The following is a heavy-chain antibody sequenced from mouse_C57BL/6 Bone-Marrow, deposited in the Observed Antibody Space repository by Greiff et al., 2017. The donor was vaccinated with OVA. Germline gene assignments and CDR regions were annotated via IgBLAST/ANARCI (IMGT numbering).Heavy chain of an antibody. V-gene: IGHV5-6*01. CDR1: GFTFSSYG. Sequence: EVKLVESGGDLVKPGGSLKLSCAASGFTFSSYGMSWVRQTPDKRLEWVATISSGGSYTYSPDSVKGRFTISRDNAKNTLYLQMSSLKSEDTAMYYCARQGFLLLRHYAMDYWGQGTSVTVSS. D-gene: IGHD1-1*01. CDR3: ARQGFLLLRHYAMDY. CDR2: ISSGGSYT. J-gene: IGHJ4*01.